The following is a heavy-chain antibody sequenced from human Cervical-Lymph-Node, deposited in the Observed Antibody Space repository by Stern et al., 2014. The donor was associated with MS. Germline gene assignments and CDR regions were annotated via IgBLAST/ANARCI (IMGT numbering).Heavy chain of an antibody. CDR1: GYTFTSYG. J-gene: IGHJ3*02. Sequence: VQLVESGAEAKKPGSSVKVSCKASGYTFTSYGISWVRQAPGQGLECMGWIRVYNGNRKDAQKLQGRVTMTTDTSTSTAYMELRSLRSDDTAVYYCARGLLGSENAFDIWGQGTMVTVSS. CDR3: ARGLLGSENAFDI. CDR2: IRVYNGNR. D-gene: IGHD2-15*01. V-gene: IGHV1-18*01.